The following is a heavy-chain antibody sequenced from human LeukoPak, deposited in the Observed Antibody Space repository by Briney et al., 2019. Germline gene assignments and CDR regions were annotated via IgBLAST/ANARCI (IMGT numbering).Heavy chain of an antibody. CDR1: GGSFSGYY. J-gene: IGHJ5*02. CDR3: ARGDGYYGSGSGWFDP. V-gene: IGHV4-34*01. D-gene: IGHD3-10*01. CDR2: INHSGST. Sequence: SETLSLTCAVYGGSFSGYYWSWIRQPPGKGLERIGEINHSGSTNYNPSLKSRVTISVDTSKNQFSLKLSSVTAADTAVYYCARGDGYYGSGSGWFDPWGQGTLVTVSS.